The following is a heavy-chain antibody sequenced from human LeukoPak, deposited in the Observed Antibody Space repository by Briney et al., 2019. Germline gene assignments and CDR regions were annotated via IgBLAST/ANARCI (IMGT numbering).Heavy chain of an antibody. D-gene: IGHD1-26*01. CDR2: IRYDGSNK. J-gene: IGHJ6*03. V-gene: IGHV3-30*02. Sequence: PGGSLRLSCAAPGFTFSSYGMHWGRQAPGKGLEWVAFIRYDGSNKYYADSVKGRFTISRDNAKNSLYLQMNSLRAEDTAVYYCARDPYSGAYYEGYYYYYMDVWGKGTTVTVSS. CDR3: ARDPYSGAYYEGYYYYYMDV. CDR1: GFTFSSYG.